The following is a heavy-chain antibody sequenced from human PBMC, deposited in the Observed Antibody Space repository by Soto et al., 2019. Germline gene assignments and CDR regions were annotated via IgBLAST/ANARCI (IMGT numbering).Heavy chain of an antibody. D-gene: IGHD6-13*01. CDR1: RGTLSCCA. CDR3: ARDVGTLAAANYGMDV. J-gene: IGHJ6*02. Sequence: ASVYVSCEASRGTLSCCAIRCVRQAPGPGLEWMGGIIPIFGTANYAQKFQGRVTITADESTSTAYMELSSLRSEDTAVYYCARDVGTLAAANYGMDVWGQGTTVTVSS. V-gene: IGHV1-69*01. CDR2: IIPIFGTA.